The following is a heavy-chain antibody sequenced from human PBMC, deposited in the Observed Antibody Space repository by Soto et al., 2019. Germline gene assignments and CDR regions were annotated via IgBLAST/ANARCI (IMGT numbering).Heavy chain of an antibody. Sequence: ASVKVSCKASGYTFTSYGISWVRQAPGQGLEWMGWTSAYNGNTNYAQKLQGRVTMTTDTSTSTAYMELRSLRSDDTAVYYCASEPATIFGVVPSRSGMDVWGQGTTVTVSS. CDR3: ASEPATIFGVVPSRSGMDV. CDR1: GYTFTSYG. J-gene: IGHJ6*02. V-gene: IGHV1-18*04. D-gene: IGHD3-3*01. CDR2: TSAYNGNT.